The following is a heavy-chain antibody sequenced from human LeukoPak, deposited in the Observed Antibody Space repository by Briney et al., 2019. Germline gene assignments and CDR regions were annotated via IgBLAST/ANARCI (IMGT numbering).Heavy chain of an antibody. V-gene: IGHV1-18*01. CDR2: ISANSGNT. D-gene: IGHD1-1*01. Sequence: GASVKVSCKASVYTFTSYGISWVRQAPGQGLEWMGWISANSGNTNYAKNLQGRVTMTTDTSTSTAYMELRSLTSDDTALYYCARDIDWTFEYWGQGTLVTVSS. CDR1: VYTFTSYG. J-gene: IGHJ4*02. CDR3: ARDIDWTFEY.